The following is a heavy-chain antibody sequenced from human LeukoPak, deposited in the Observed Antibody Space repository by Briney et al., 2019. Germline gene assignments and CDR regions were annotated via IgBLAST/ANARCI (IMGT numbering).Heavy chain of an antibody. D-gene: IGHD5-12*01. CDR1: GVSISSYF. CDR2: MSNTGIT. Sequence: PSETLSLTCTVSGVSISSYFWNWIRQPPGQGLEWIGYMSNTGITKYNPSLKSRVTISADTSKNQFSLNLKSVTAADTAVYYCAKASVATAVLFDSWGQGTLVAVSS. V-gene: IGHV4-59*01. CDR3: AKASVATAVLFDS. J-gene: IGHJ4*02.